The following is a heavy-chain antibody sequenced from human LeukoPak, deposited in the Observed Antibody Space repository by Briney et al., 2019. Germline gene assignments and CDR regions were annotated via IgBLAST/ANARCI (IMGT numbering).Heavy chain of an antibody. V-gene: IGHV4-59*11. CDR3: ARVPETGEGAHDY. Sequence: SETLSLTCTVSGGSISSHYWSWIRQPPGKGLEWIGYIYYSGSTTYNPSLKSRVTISVDTSKNQFSLKLSSVTAADTAVYYCARVPETGEGAHDYWGQGTLVTVSS. CDR1: GGSISSHY. CDR2: IYYSGST. J-gene: IGHJ4*02. D-gene: IGHD3-9*01.